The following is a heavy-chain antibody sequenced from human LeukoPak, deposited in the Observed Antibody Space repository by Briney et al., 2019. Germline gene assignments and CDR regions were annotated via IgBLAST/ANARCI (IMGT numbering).Heavy chain of an antibody. V-gene: IGHV1-18*01. CDR1: GYTFTSYG. Sequence: GASVKVSCKTSGYTFTSYGITWVRQAPGQGLEWMGWISAYNGNTNYAQKLQGRVTMTRDTSTTTGYMELKSLTYDDTAVYFCARDLYYGSRWALGYWGQGTLVTVSS. CDR2: ISAYNGNT. J-gene: IGHJ4*02. CDR3: ARDLYYGSRWALGY. D-gene: IGHD3-22*01.